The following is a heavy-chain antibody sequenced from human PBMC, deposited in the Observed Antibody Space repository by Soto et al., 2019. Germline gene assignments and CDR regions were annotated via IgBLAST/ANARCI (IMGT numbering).Heavy chain of an antibody. J-gene: IGHJ6*03. D-gene: IGHD5-12*01. CDR1: GGSISSYY. CDR3: ARVVSGYDWARYYYYMDV. CDR2: IYYSGST. Sequence: SETLSLTCTVSGGSISSYYWSWIRQPPGKGLEWIGYIYYSGSTNYNPSLKSRVTISVDTSKNQFSLKLSSVTAADTAVYYCARVVSGYDWARYYYYMDVWGKGTTVTVSS. V-gene: IGHV4-59*01.